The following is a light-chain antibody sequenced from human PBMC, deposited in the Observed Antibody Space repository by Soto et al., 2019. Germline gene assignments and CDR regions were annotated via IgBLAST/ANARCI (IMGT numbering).Light chain of an antibody. J-gene: IGKJ3*01. Sequence: EIVLTQSPATLSLSPGERAILSCRASQSVGTYLAWYQQKPGQAPRLLIYDASNSATGIPARFGGRGSGTDFTLTINSLEPEDFAVYYCQQRSNWPGTFGPGTKVDIK. CDR3: QQRSNWPGT. CDR2: DAS. CDR1: QSVGTY. V-gene: IGKV3-11*01.